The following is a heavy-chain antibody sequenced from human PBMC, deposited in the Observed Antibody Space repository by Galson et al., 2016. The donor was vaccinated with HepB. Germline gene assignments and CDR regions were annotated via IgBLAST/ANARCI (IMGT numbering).Heavy chain of an antibody. J-gene: IGHJ3*02. CDR2: IDPSDSYT. CDR1: GYSFTSYW. Sequence: QSGAEVKKPGESLRISCKGSGYSFTSYWISWVRQMPGKGLEWMGKIDPSDSYTNYSSSFQGHVTISADKSISIAYLQWSSLKASDTAMYYCARRLKERYFDWVLSDPFENWGQGTMVTVSS. V-gene: IGHV5-10-1*01. CDR3: ARRLKERYFDWVLSDPFEN. D-gene: IGHD3-9*01.